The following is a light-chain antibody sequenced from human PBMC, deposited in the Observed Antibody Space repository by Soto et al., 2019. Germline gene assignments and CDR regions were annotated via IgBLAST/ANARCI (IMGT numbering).Light chain of an antibody. CDR1: SSNIGTNY. J-gene: IGLJ3*02. CDR2: NTS. Sequence: QSVLTQPPSASGTPGQRVTISCSGSSSNIGTNYVYWYQQFPGTAPKLLIYNTSQRPSGVPDRFSGSRSGTSASLAISGLRSDDESDYYCATWDDSLKGVVFGGGTKVTVL. CDR3: ATWDDSLKGVV. V-gene: IGLV1-47*02.